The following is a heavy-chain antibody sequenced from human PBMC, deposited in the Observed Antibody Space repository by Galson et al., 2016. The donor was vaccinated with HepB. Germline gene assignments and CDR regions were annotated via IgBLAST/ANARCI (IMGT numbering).Heavy chain of an antibody. V-gene: IGHV3-33*08. CDR3: ASSGGFGSGTYYVY. J-gene: IGHJ4*02. Sequence: SLRLSCAGSGFMFSTYAMHWVRQAPGKGLEWVAVIWYDGSKKKYADAVKGRFTISRDNSKNTLYLQMNSLRAEDTAVYYCASSGGFGSGTYYVYWGQGILVTVSS. CDR1: GFMFSTYA. D-gene: IGHD3-10*01. CDR2: IWYDGSKK.